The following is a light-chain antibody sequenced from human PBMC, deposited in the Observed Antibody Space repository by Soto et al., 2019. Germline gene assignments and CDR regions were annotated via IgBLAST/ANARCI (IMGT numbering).Light chain of an antibody. CDR2: DAY. V-gene: IGKV3-11*01. CDR3: QQSTNWPAIT. J-gene: IGKJ5*01. CDR1: QSVSNNY. Sequence: EIVLTQSPCTLSLSPGERATLSCRASQSVSNNYLAWYQQKPGQAPRLLIYDAYNRATGIPARFSGSGSGTDFTLTISSLEPEDFAVYYCQQSTNWPAITFGQGTRLEIK.